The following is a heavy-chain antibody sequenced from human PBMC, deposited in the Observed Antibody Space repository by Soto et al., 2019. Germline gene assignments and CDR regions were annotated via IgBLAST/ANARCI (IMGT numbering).Heavy chain of an antibody. V-gene: IGHV3-30*18. Sequence: PGGSLRLSCAASGFTFSSYGMHWVRQAPGKGLEWVAVISYDGSNKYYADSVKGRFTISRDNSKNTLYLQMNSLRAEDTAVYYCAKSITMVRGVIFDWFDPWGQGTLVTVSS. CDR3: AKSITMVRGVIFDWFDP. J-gene: IGHJ5*02. CDR2: ISYDGSNK. D-gene: IGHD3-10*01. CDR1: GFTFSSYG.